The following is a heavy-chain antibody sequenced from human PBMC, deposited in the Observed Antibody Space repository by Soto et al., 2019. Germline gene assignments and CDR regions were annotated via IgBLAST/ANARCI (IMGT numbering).Heavy chain of an antibody. CDR2: TYYRSKWYN. Sequence: PSQTVSLTCEISGDSVSSNRGAWTWIRQSPSRGLEWLGRTYYRSKWYNEYGLSVKSRITINADTCKNQFSLQLNSVTPEDAAVYYCARWDHDYGYLDVWGLGTTVTVSS. CDR3: ARWDHDYGYLDV. D-gene: IGHD4-17*01. V-gene: IGHV6-1*01. CDR1: GDSVSSNRGA. J-gene: IGHJ6*02.